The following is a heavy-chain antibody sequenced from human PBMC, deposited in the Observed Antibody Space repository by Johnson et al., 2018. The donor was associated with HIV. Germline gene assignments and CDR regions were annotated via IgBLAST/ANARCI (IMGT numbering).Heavy chain of an antibody. CDR1: GLTLSAYG. Sequence: VQLLESGGGVVQPGTSLRLSCEASGLTLSAYGLHWVRQAPGKGLEWVAVIWPAGNNRYYADSVKGRFTVSRDNSKNTLYLQMNNLRAEDTAVYYCAREWSSSRWTYGCDIWGQGTMVTVSS. CDR3: AREWSSSRWTYGCDI. CDR2: IWPAGNNR. J-gene: IGHJ3*02. D-gene: IGHD6-13*01. V-gene: IGHV3-33*01.